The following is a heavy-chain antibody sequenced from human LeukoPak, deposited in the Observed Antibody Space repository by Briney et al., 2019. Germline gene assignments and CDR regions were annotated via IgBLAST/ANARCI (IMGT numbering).Heavy chain of an antibody. D-gene: IGHD3-10*01. J-gene: IGHJ3*02. Sequence: SETLSLTCAVYGVSFSGYYWSWIRQPPGKGLEWIGEINHSGSTNYNPSLESRVTISVDTSKNQFSLKLSSVTAADTAVYYCARGGGPYAFDIWGQGTMVTVSS. CDR2: INHSGST. CDR1: GVSFSGYY. V-gene: IGHV4-34*01. CDR3: ARGGGPYAFDI.